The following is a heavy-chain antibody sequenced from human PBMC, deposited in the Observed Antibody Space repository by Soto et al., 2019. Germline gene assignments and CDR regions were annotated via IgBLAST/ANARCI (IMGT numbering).Heavy chain of an antibody. CDR3: ARGRSIFGVVIIGYYGMDV. Sequence: ASVKVSCKASGGTFSSYAISWVRQAPGQGLEWMGGIIPIFGTANYAQKFQGRVTITADESTSTAYMELSSLRSEDTAVYYCARGRSIFGVVIIGYYGMDVWGQGTTVTVSS. D-gene: IGHD3-3*01. CDR2: IIPIFGTA. J-gene: IGHJ6*02. V-gene: IGHV1-69*13. CDR1: GGTFSSYA.